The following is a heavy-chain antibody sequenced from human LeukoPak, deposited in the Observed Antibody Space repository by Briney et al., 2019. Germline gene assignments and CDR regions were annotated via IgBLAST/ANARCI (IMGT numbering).Heavy chain of an antibody. CDR3: AADTTWYYDILTGYTVAFDI. V-gene: IGHV1-46*01. Sequence: ASVKVSCKAFGYTFTSNYMHWVRQAPGQGPEWMGVISPSGGSTTYAQKFQGRVTLTRDMSTSTDYLELSSLRSEDTAVYYCAADTTWYYDILTGYTVAFDIWGQGTMVTVSS. J-gene: IGHJ3*02. CDR2: ISPSGGST. CDR1: GYTFTSNY. D-gene: IGHD3-9*01.